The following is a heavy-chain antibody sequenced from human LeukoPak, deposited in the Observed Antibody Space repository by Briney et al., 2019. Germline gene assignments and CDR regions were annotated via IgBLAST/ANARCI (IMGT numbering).Heavy chain of an antibody. CDR1: GGSISSYY. J-gene: IGHJ6*03. V-gene: IGHV4-4*07. CDR3: ARDFVVVPAAVYYMDV. Sequence: DPSETLSLTCTVSGGSISSYYWSWIRQPAGKGLEWIGRIYTSGSTNYNPSLKSRVTMSVDTSKNQFSLKLSSVTAADTAVYYCARDFVVVPAAVYYMDVWGKGTTATVSS. CDR2: IYTSGST. D-gene: IGHD2-2*01.